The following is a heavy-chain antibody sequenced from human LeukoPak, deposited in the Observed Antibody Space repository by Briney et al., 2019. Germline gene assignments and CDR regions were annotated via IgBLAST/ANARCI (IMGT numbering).Heavy chain of an antibody. V-gene: IGHV5-51*01. CDR3: ARTNLWFGELDAFDI. D-gene: IGHD3-10*01. CDR2: IYPDDSNT. Sequence: GESLKISCKGSGYSLSNYWIAWVRQMPGKGLEWMGIIYPDDSNTRYSPSFQGQVTISADKSISIASLQWSSLKASDTAMYYCARTNLWFGELDAFDIWGQGTLVTVSS. J-gene: IGHJ3*02. CDR1: GYSLSNYW.